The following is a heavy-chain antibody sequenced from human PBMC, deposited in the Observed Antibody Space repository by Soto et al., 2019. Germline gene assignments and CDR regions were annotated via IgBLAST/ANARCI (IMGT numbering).Heavy chain of an antibody. CDR2: ISSDGGGT. CDR1: GFTFTNYA. CDR3: GKDVDSSAYYSGD. J-gene: IGHJ4*02. Sequence: PGGSLRLSCAASGFTFTNYAIHWVRQAPRKGLEYVSAISSDGGGTYYADSVRGRFTISRDNSKNTLYLQMSGLRPEDTAVYYCGKDVDSSAYYSGDWGQGTLVTVSS. D-gene: IGHD3-22*01. V-gene: IGHV3-64D*06.